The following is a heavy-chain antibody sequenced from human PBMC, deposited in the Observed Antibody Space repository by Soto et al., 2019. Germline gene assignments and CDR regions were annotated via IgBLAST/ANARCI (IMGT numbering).Heavy chain of an antibody. CDR2: IYYSGST. D-gene: IGHD1-1*01. J-gene: IGHJ5*02. CDR3: ARNGGYENWFDP. V-gene: IGHV4-61*01. Sequence: QVQLQESGPGLVKPSETLSLTCTVSGGSVSSGSYYWSWIRQPPGKGLEWIGYIYYSGSTNYNPSLKSRVTISVDTSKNQFSLKLSSVTAADTAVYYCARNGGYENWFDPWGQGTLVTVSS. CDR1: GGSVSSGSYY.